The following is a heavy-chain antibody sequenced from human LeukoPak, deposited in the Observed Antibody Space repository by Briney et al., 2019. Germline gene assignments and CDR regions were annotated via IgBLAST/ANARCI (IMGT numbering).Heavy chain of an antibody. Sequence: GGSLRLSCAASGFTVSSSYMTWVRQAPGKGLEWVSVIYSGGSIYYADSVKGRFTISRDNSKNTLYLQMNSLRAEDTAVYYCATGERWLQPNYWGQGTLVTVSS. J-gene: IGHJ4*02. V-gene: IGHV3-66*01. D-gene: IGHD5-24*01. CDR2: IYSGGSI. CDR3: ATGERWLQPNY. CDR1: GFTVSSSY.